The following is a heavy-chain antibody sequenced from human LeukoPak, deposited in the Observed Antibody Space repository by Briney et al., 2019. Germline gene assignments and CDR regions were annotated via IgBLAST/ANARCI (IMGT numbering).Heavy chain of an antibody. V-gene: IGHV4-61*01. CDR1: GGSVSSGRYY. D-gene: IGHD1-1*01. CDR3: ARKRTGDQGYYFDY. Sequence: SETLSLTCTVSGGSVSSGRYYWLWIRQPPGKGLEWIGYFYYSGSTNYNPSLKTRVTISVDTSKNQFSLKVSSVTAADTAVYYCARKRTGDQGYYFDYWGQGTLVTVSS. CDR2: FYYSGST. J-gene: IGHJ4*02.